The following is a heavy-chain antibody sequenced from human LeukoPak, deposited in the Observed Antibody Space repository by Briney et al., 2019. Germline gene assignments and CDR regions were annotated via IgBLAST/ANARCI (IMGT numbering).Heavy chain of an antibody. Sequence: PSGTLSLTCAVSGGSISSSNWWSWVRQPPGKGLEWIGEIYHSGSTNYNPSLKSRVTISVDTSKNQFSLKLSSVTAADTAVYYCARFSGIYNWFDPWGQGTLVTVSS. CDR3: ARFSGIYNWFDP. CDR2: IYHSGST. CDR1: GGSISSSNW. V-gene: IGHV4-4*02. J-gene: IGHJ5*02. D-gene: IGHD6-13*01.